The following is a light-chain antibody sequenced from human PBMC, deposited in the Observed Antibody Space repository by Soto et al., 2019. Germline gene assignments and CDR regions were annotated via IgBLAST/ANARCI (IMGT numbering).Light chain of an antibody. J-gene: IGLJ2*01. CDR1: STDVGGYNY. CDR2: DVS. CDR3: SSYTSSSTLVV. Sequence: QSALTQPASLSGSPGQSVTISCTRTSTDVGGYNYVSWYQQHPGKAPKLMIYDVSNRPSGVSNRFSGSKSGNTASLTISGLQAEDEADYYCSSYTSSSTLVVFGGGTKLTVL. V-gene: IGLV2-14*01.